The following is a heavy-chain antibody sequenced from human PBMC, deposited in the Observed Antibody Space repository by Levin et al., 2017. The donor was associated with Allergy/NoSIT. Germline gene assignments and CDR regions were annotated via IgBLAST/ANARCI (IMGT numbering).Heavy chain of an antibody. CDR3: AREDGSTFDF. CDR1: GGSISGGGYH. D-gene: IGHD2-2*03. CDR2: IYYSGST. J-gene: IGHJ4*02. V-gene: IGHV4-31*03. Sequence: RASETLSLTCTVSGGSISGGGYHWTWIRRHPEKGLEWIGYIYYSGSTFYNPSLKSRLMISVDTSKNQFSLNVSSVTAADTAVYYCAREDGSTFDFWGQGALVTVAS.